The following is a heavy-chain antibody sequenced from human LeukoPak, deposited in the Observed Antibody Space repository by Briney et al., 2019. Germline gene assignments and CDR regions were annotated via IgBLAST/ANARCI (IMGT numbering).Heavy chain of an antibody. J-gene: IGHJ5*02. CDR3: ARDSGTTGEVKFDP. V-gene: IGHV4-4*07. D-gene: IGHD3-10*01. CDR2: IYSSGST. Sequence: SETLSLTCTVSGGSISSYYWSWIRQPAGKGLEWIGRIYSSGSTDCNPSLKSRVTMSVDTSKNKFSLKLSSVTAADTAVYYCARDSGTTGEVKFDPWGQGTLVTVSS. CDR1: GGSISSYY.